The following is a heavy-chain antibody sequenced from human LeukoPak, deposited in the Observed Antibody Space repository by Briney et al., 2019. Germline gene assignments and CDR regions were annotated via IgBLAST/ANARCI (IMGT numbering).Heavy chain of an antibody. D-gene: IGHD5-18*01. Sequence: GGSLRLSCAASGFTFSSYSLNWVRQAPGKGLEWVSYISSSGTTIYYADSVKGRFTISRDNAKNSLYLQMNSLRAEDTAVYYCARDGGYSYGQFDYWGQGTLVTVSS. CDR2: ISSSGTTI. CDR3: ARDGGYSYGQFDY. V-gene: IGHV3-48*04. J-gene: IGHJ4*02. CDR1: GFTFSSYS.